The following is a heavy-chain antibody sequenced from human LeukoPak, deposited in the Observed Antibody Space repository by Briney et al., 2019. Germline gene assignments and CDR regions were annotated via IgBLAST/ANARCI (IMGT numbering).Heavy chain of an antibody. CDR2: ISYDGSNK. CDR3: AKDDDVYDYVWGSYRPPPFDY. CDR1: GFTFSSYG. Sequence: GGSLRLSCAASGFTFSSYGMHWVRQAPGKGLKWVAVISYDGSNKYYADSVKGRFTISRDNSKNTLYLQMNSLRAEDTAVYYCAKDDDVYDYVWGSYRPPPFDYWGQGTLVTVSS. J-gene: IGHJ4*02. D-gene: IGHD3-16*02. V-gene: IGHV3-30*18.